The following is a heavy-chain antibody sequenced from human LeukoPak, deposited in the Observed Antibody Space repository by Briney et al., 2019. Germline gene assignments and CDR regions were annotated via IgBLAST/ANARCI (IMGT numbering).Heavy chain of an antibody. Sequence: GGSLRLSCAASGFTFSSDAMSWVRQAPGKGLEWVSAISGSGGSTYYADSVKGRFTISRDNSKNTLYLQMNSLRAEDTAVYYCATSGYSYGYAADYWGQGTLVTVSS. J-gene: IGHJ4*02. CDR2: ISGSGGST. V-gene: IGHV3-23*01. CDR3: ATSGYSYGYAADY. D-gene: IGHD5-18*01. CDR1: GFTFSSDA.